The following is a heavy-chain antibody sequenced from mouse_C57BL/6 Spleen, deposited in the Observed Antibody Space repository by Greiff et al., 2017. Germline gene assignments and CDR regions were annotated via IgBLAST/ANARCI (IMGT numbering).Heavy chain of an antibody. J-gene: IGHJ4*01. CDR2: IWSDGST. CDR1: GFSLTSYG. V-gene: IGHV2-6-2*01. Sequence: LVAPSQSLSITCTVSGFSLTSYGVHWVRQPPGKGLEWLVVIWSDGSTTYNSALKSRLSISKDNSKSQVVLKMNSLQTDDTAMYYCARHQMAFYAMDYWGQGTSGTVSS. CDR3: ARHQMAFYAMDY.